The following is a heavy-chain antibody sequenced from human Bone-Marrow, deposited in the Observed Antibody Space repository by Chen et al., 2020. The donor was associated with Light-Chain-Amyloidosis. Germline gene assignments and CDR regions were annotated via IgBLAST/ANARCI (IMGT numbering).Heavy chain of an antibody. J-gene: IGHJ4*02. CDR3: SREFTGYDDY. CDR1: GFTFRTSW. V-gene: IGHV3-74*01. D-gene: IGHD5-12*01. Sequence: DVQLLESGGGLVQPGGSLRLSCAASGFTFRTSWMHWVRQAPGKGLVWVSRINPDGNRVDYADSVRGRVTISRDDAKSTVYLQMNSLRAEDTAVYYCSREFTGYDDYWGQGTLVTVSS. CDR2: INPDGNRV.